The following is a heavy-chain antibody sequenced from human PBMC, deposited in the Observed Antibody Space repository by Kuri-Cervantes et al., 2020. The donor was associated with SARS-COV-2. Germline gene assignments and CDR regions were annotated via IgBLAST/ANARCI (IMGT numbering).Heavy chain of an antibody. CDR3: ARRGPRLEVRYYYYYGMDV. CDR2: INHSGST. Sequence: SETLSLTCAVYGGSFSGYYWSWIRQPPGKGLEWIGEINHSGSTNYNPSLKSRVTISVDTSKNQFSLKLSSVTAADTAVYYCARRGPRLEVRYYYYYGMDVWGQGTTVTVSS. CDR1: GGSFSGYY. V-gene: IGHV4-34*01. D-gene: IGHD3-3*01. J-gene: IGHJ6*02.